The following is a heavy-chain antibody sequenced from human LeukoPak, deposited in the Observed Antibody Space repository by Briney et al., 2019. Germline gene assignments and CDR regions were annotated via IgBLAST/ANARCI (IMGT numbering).Heavy chain of an antibody. Sequence: SVKVSCKASGGTFSSYTISWVRQAPGQGLEWMGRIIPILGIANYAQKFQGRVTITADKSTSTAYMELSSLRSEDTAVYYCARDLRGASSSSDYWGRGTLVTVSS. D-gene: IGHD6-13*01. V-gene: IGHV1-69*04. J-gene: IGHJ4*02. CDR2: IIPILGIA. CDR1: GGTFSSYT. CDR3: ARDLRGASSSSDY.